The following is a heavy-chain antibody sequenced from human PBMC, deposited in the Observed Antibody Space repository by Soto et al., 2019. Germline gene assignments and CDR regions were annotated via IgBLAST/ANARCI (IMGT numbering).Heavy chain of an antibody. J-gene: IGHJ6*02. V-gene: IGHV2-5*01. D-gene: IGHD6-6*01. CDR1: GFSLSTSGVG. CDR3: ARTQLVPHYDYYGMDV. CDR2: IYRNEDN. Sequence: SGPTRVNPTQTLTLTCTLSGFSLSTSGVGVGWIRQPPGKALEWLAVIYRNEDNRYRPSLKRRLTITKDTSKNQVVLTMTNMDPVDTATYYCARTQLVPHYDYYGMDVWGQGTKVTVS.